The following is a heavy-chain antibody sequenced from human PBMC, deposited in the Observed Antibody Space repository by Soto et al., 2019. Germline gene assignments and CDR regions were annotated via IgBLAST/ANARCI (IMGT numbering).Heavy chain of an antibody. CDR3: ATTPAGFGDYDH. CDR2: IYYTGST. J-gene: IGHJ5*02. CDR1: GGSISSGDYY. V-gene: IGHV4-30-4*01. D-gene: IGHD4-17*01. Sequence: QVQLQESGPGLVKPSQTLSLTCTVSGGSISSGDYYWSWIRQPPGKGLEWIGYIYYTGSTYYNPSLKSRVTISGDTSKNQFSLKLSSVTAADTAVYYCATTPAGFGDYDHWGQGTLVTVSS.